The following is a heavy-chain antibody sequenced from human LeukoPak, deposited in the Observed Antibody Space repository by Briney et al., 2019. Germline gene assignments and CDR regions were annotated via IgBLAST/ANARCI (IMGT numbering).Heavy chain of an antibody. CDR2: ISSSSSYI. CDR1: GFTFSSYS. Sequence: PGGSLRLSCAASGFTFSSYSMNWVRQAPGKGLEWVSSISSSSSYIYYADSVKGRFTISRDNAKNSLYLQMNSLRAEDTAVYYCARNTYYYDSSGYRTPPDYWGQGTLVTVSS. J-gene: IGHJ4*02. CDR3: ARNTYYYDSSGYRTPPDY. D-gene: IGHD3-22*01. V-gene: IGHV3-21*01.